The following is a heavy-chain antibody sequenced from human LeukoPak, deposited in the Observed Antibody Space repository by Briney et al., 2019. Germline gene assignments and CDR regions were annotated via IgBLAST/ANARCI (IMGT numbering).Heavy chain of an antibody. J-gene: IGHJ4*02. CDR2: ISASGSST. CDR1: GFTFSSYA. CDR3: AKFPDY. V-gene: IGHV3-23*01. Sequence: GGSLRLSCAASGFTFSSYAMSWVRQAPGKGLEWVSTISASGSSTYYADSVKGRFTISRDNSKSTLYLQMNSLRVEGTAVYYCAKFPDYWGQGTLVTVSS.